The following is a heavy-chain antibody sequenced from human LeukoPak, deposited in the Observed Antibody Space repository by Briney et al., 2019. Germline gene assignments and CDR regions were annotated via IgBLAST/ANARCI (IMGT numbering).Heavy chain of an antibody. CDR1: GFTFSSYG. CDR3: ARSYCSGGSCYSGYYYGMDV. D-gene: IGHD2-15*01. J-gene: IGHJ6*04. CDR2: IWYDGNNK. V-gene: IGHV3-33*01. Sequence: PGGSLRLSCAASGFTFSSYGMHWVRQAPGKGLEWVALIWYDGNNKYYADSVKGRFTISRDNSKNMLYLQMNSLRAEDTAMFYCARSYCSGGSCYSGYYYGMDVWGKGPTVTVSS.